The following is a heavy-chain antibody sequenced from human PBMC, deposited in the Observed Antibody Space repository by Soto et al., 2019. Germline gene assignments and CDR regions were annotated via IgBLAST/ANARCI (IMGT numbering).Heavy chain of an antibody. D-gene: IGHD2-15*01. CDR3: ARGDREDIAVVIGVRPGEYGVDV. V-gene: IGHV3-30-3*01. J-gene: IGHJ6*02. CDR1: GFTFRNYA. CDR2: ISYDGGNK. Sequence: QVQLVESGGGVVQPGRSLRLSCAASGFTFRNYAMHWVRQAPGKGLECVAVISYDGGNKFYRDYVKGRFTISRDNSKNTLYLLINRLRYEDTAVYYCARGDREDIAVVIGVRPGEYGVDVWGQGTTLTVSS.